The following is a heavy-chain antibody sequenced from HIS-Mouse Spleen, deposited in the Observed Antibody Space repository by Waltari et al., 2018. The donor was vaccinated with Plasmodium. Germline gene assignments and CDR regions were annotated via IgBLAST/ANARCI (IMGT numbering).Heavy chain of an antibody. Sequence: EVQLVESGGGLVHPGGPLRRSCAASGFTMSSYWISWVRKAPGKGLEWVANIKQDGSEKYYVDSVKGRFTISRDNAKNSLYLQMNSLRAEDTAVYYCASSWYWYFDLWGRGTLVTVSS. CDR2: IKQDGSEK. J-gene: IGHJ2*01. V-gene: IGHV3-7*01. CDR1: GFTMSSYW. CDR3: ASSWYWYFDL. D-gene: IGHD6-13*01.